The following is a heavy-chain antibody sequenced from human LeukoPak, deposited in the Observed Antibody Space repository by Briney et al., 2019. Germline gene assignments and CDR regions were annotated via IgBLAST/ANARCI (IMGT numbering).Heavy chain of an antibody. Sequence: ASVKVSRKASGYTFTGYYMHWVRQAPGQGLEWMGWINPNSGGTNYAQKFQGRVTMTRDTSISTAYMELSRLRSDDTAVYYCASLHGNTVPFDYWGQGTLVTVSS. CDR2: INPNSGGT. CDR3: ASLHGNTVPFDY. J-gene: IGHJ4*02. CDR1: GYTFTGYY. V-gene: IGHV1-2*02. D-gene: IGHD4-17*01.